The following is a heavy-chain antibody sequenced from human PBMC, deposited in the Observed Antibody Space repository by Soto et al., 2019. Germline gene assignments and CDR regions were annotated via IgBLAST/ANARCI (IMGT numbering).Heavy chain of an antibody. V-gene: IGHV4-39*01. CDR3: ATSNWFDP. CDR1: GGSISSRGYY. CDR2: IYYSGST. J-gene: IGHJ5*02. Sequence: QLQLQESGPGLVKPSETLSLTCTVSGGSISSRGYYWGWIRQPPGKGLEWIGTIYYSGSTYYNPSLKSRVAISVDTSKTQFSLKLSSVTAADTAVYYCATSNWFDPWGKGTLVTVSS.